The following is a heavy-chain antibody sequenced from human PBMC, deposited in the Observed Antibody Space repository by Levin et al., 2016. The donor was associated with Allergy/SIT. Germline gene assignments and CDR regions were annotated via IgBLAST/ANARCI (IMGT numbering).Heavy chain of an antibody. CDR3: AKRGTTEWYVDY. CDR2: ISGSGDST. V-gene: IGHV3-23*01. D-gene: IGHD1-1*01. J-gene: IGHJ4*02. Sequence: GESLKISCAASGFTFRSYAMTWVRQAPGKGLEWVSLISGSGDSTHYADSVRGRFTISRDNSKNTLWLQMNSLRADDTAVYYCAKRGTTEWYVDYWGQGSLVTVSS. CDR1: GFTFRSYA.